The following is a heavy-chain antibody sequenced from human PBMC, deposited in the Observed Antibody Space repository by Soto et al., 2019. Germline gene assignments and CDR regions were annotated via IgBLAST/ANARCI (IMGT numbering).Heavy chain of an antibody. CDR2: ISYDGSNK. V-gene: IGHV3-30-3*01. D-gene: IGHD5-18*01. CDR3: ARDRRLDTATAYGMDV. J-gene: IGHJ6*02. Sequence: QVQLVESGGGVVQPGRSLRLSCAASGFTFSSYAMHWVRQAPGKGLEWVAVISYDGSNKYYADSVKGRFTSPRDNSKNTLYLQMSSLRAEDTAVYYCARDRRLDTATAYGMDVWGQGTTVTVSS. CDR1: GFTFSSYA.